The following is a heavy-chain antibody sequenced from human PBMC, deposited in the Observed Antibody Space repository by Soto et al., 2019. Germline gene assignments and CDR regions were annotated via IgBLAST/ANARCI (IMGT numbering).Heavy chain of an antibody. CDR1: GFTLTNSS. D-gene: IGHD3-10*01. CDR3: AADGDGSVNYFYYYYYVMHF. Sequence: SVKVSCKASGFTLTNSSMQWVRQARGRRLEWIGWIVVGSGNTKYAQKFQERVTITRDLSTSTAYMELTNLRFEDTAVYYCAADGDGSVNYFYYYYYVMHFWGQGTTVTVSS. V-gene: IGHV1-58*02. J-gene: IGHJ6*02. CDR2: IVVGSGNT.